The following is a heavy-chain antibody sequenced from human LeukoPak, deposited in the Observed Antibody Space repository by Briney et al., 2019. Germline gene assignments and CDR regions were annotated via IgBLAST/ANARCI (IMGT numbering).Heavy chain of an antibody. J-gene: IGHJ3*02. Sequence: PSETLSLTCTVSGGSISSYYWNWIRQPAGKRLEWIGRLYTSGSTDYNPSLKSRVTMSGDTSKNQFSLKLSSVTAADTAVYYCARDWSSGWPGDAFEIWGQGTMVTVSS. CDR1: GGSISSYY. V-gene: IGHV4-4*07. D-gene: IGHD6-19*01. CDR3: ARDWSSGWPGDAFEI. CDR2: LYTSGST.